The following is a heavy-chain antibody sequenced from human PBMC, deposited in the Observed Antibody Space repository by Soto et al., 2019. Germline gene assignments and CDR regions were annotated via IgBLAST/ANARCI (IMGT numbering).Heavy chain of an antibody. D-gene: IGHD6-19*01. Sequence: QVQLVQSGAEVKKPGASVKVSCKASGYSFTNYGIGWVRQAPGQGLEWVGWINPHRVNTVYGQKFQGRVTMTTDTSTTTAYMELRSLTPDDTAVYYCARDLGSGWHNNWFDPWGQGTLVTVSS. CDR1: GYSFTNYG. V-gene: IGHV1-18*04. J-gene: IGHJ5*02. CDR2: INPHRVNT. CDR3: ARDLGSGWHNNWFDP.